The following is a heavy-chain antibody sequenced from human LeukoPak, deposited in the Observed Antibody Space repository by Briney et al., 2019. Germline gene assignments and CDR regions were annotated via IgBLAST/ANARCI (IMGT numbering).Heavy chain of an antibody. CDR1: GGSISGYY. J-gene: IGHJ4*02. D-gene: IGHD3-22*01. V-gene: IGHV4-59*01. Sequence: SETLSLTCTVSGGSISGYYWSWFRQPPGKGLEWFGWIHNSGSTENNHSLKSRVTMSVDTSKNQISLRLYSVTAADTAVYYCVREGYDSSGYYLDSWGQGTLVTVSS. CDR3: VREGYDSSGYYLDS. CDR2: IHNSGST.